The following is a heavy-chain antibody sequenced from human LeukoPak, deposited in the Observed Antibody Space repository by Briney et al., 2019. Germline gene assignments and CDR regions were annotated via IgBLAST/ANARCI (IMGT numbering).Heavy chain of an antibody. D-gene: IGHD3-10*01. V-gene: IGHV3-7*01. CDR2: INQGGSEK. CDR3: TRDSLGSGSYYDY. J-gene: IGHJ4*02. Sequence: GGSLRLSCAASSFTFSGYWMSWVRQAPGKGLEWVANINQGGSEKSYVDSVKGRFTISRDNAKNSLYLQMNSLRAEDTAVYFCTRDSLGSGSYYDYWGQGTLVTVSS. CDR1: SFTFSGYW.